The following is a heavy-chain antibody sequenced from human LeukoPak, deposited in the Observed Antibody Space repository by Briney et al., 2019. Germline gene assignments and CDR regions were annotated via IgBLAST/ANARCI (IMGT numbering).Heavy chain of an antibody. D-gene: IGHD3-22*01. V-gene: IGHV3-23*01. J-gene: IGHJ4*02. Sequence: PGGSLRLSCAASGFTFNIYSMSWVRQAPGKGLEWVSSITSSGDATFYVDSVKDRFTISRDNSKNMLYLQMSRLRAEDTAVYYCAEDRPNYHESNGHYYRPNGDYWGQGTLVTVSS. CDR2: ITSSGDAT. CDR1: GFTFNIYS. CDR3: AEDRPNYHESNGHYYRPNGDY.